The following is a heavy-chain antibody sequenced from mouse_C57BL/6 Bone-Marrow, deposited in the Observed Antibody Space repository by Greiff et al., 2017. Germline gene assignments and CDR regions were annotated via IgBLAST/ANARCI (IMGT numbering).Heavy chain of an antibody. Sequence: VKLMESGPELVKPGASVKISCKASGYAFSSSWMNWVKQRPGKGLEWIGRIYPGDGDTNYNGKFKGKATLTADKSSSTAYMHLSSLTSEDSAVYFCARPRFAYWGQRALVTVSA. CDR3: ARPRFAY. CDR2: IYPGDGDT. CDR1: GYAFSSSW. V-gene: IGHV1-82*01. J-gene: IGHJ3*01.